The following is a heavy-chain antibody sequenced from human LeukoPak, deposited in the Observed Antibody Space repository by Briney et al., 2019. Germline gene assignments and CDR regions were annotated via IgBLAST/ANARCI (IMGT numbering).Heavy chain of an antibody. D-gene: IGHD6-13*01. CDR2: ISNDANNK. V-gene: IGHV3-30*04. CDR3: ARGAGASGGRDYYSDY. J-gene: IGHJ4*02. Sequence: PGGSLRLSCAASGFTFSGYALHWVRQAPGKGLEWVAVISNDANNKHYADSVKGRFTISRDNSKNTLYLQMNSLRPEDTAVYYCARGAGASGGRDYYSDYWGQGMLVAVSP. CDR1: GFTFSGYA.